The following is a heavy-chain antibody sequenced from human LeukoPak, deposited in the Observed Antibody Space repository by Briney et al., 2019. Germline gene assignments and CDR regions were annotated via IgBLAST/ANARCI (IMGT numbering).Heavy chain of an antibody. CDR1: GFTFSSYA. D-gene: IGHD4-11*01. J-gene: IGHJ6*02. V-gene: IGHV3-23*01. CDR3: ARVGIDYSKENYGMDA. Sequence: GGSLRLSCAASGFTFSSYAMSWVRQAPGKGLEWVSAISGSGGSTYYADSVKGRFTISRDNSKNTLYLQMNSLRAEDTAVYYCARVGIDYSKENYGMDAWGQGTTVTXSS. CDR2: ISGSGGST.